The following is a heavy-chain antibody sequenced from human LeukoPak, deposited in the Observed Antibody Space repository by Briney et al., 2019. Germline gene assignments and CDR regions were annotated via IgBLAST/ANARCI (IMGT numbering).Heavy chain of an antibody. CDR2: IYHSGST. Sequence: PSGTLSLTCAVSGGSISSSNWWSWVRQPPGKGLEWIGEIYHSGSTNHNPSLKSRVTISVDKSKNQFSLKLSSVTAADTAVYYCAREVGRGVVPAAYYNWFDPWGQGTLVTVSS. CDR1: GGSISSSNW. V-gene: IGHV4-4*02. CDR3: AREVGRGVVPAAYYNWFDP. J-gene: IGHJ5*02. D-gene: IGHD2-2*01.